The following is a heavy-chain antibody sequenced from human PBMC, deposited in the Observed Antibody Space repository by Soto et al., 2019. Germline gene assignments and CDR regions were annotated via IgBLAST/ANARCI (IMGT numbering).Heavy chain of an antibody. Sequence: KSGGSLRLSCAASGFTFSSYSMNWVRQAPGKGLEWVSSISSSSSYIYYADSVKGRFTISRDNAKNSLYLQMNSLRAEDTAVYYCAIDHQWLVSSDYRGPGTLVTVSS. D-gene: IGHD6-19*01. V-gene: IGHV3-21*01. CDR1: GFTFSSYS. CDR3: AIDHQWLVSSDY. CDR2: ISSSSSYI. J-gene: IGHJ4*02.